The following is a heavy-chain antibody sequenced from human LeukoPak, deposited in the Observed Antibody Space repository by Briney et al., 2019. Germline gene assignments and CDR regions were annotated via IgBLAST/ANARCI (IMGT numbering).Heavy chain of an antibody. D-gene: IGHD3-22*01. CDR1: GGSFSGYY. J-gene: IGHJ3*02. CDR3: ARDGTYYYNSRHAFDI. Sequence: SETLSLTCAVFGGSFSGYYWSWIRQPPGKGLEWIGYIYYSGSTNYNPSLKSRVAMSVDTSKSQFSLKLSSVTAADTAVYYCARDGTYYYNSRHAFDIWGQGTMVTVSS. V-gene: IGHV4-59*01. CDR2: IYYSGST.